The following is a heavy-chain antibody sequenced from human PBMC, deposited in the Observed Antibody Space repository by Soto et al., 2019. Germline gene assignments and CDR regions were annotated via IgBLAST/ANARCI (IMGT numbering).Heavy chain of an antibody. Sequence: ASVKVSCKASGGTFGSYAISWVRQAPGQGLEWMGIINPSGGSTSYAQKFQGRVTMTRDTSTSTVYMELSSLRSEDTAAYYCARGHRDYYGMDVWGQGTTVTVSS. CDR1: GGTFGSYA. J-gene: IGHJ6*02. CDR2: INPSGGST. CDR3: ARGHRDYYGMDV. V-gene: IGHV1-46*01.